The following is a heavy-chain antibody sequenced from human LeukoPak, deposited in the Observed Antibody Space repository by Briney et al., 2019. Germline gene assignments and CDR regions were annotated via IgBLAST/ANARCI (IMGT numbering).Heavy chain of an antibody. Sequence: PGGSLRLSCAASGFTFSSHGMHWVRQAPGKGLEWVAVIWYDGSNEYYADSVKGRFTISRDNAKNSLYLQMNSLRAEDTAVYYCARERSYSSGWYVRPYYFDYWGQGTLVTVSS. CDR2: IWYDGSNE. V-gene: IGHV3-33*01. J-gene: IGHJ4*02. CDR3: ARERSYSSGWYVRPYYFDY. CDR1: GFTFSSHG. D-gene: IGHD6-19*01.